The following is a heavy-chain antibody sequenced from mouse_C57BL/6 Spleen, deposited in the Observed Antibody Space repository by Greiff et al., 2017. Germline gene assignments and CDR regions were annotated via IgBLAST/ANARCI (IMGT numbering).Heavy chain of an antibody. J-gene: IGHJ3*01. CDR2: IDPSDSYT. CDR3: ARGANYYGSSYKGLFAY. Sequence: QVQLQQPGAELVMPGASVKLSCKASGYTFTSYWMHWVKQRPGQGLEWIGEIDPSDSYTNYNQKFKGKSTLTVDKSSSTAYMQLSSLTSEDSAVYYCARGANYYGSSYKGLFAYWGQGTLVTVSA. D-gene: IGHD1-1*01. V-gene: IGHV1-69*01. CDR1: GYTFTSYW.